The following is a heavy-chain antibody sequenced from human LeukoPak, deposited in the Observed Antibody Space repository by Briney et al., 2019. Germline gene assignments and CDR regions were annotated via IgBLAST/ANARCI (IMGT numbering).Heavy chain of an antibody. J-gene: IGHJ3*02. CDR1: GYTFTSYY. Sequence: ASVKVSCKASGYTFTSYYMHWVRQAPGQGLEWMGIINPSGGSTSYAQKFQGRVTMTRDTSTSTVYMELSSLRSEDTAAYYCARDSLRADAFDIWGQGTMVTVSS. D-gene: IGHD5/OR15-5a*01. CDR3: ARDSLRADAFDI. CDR2: INPSGGST. V-gene: IGHV1-46*01.